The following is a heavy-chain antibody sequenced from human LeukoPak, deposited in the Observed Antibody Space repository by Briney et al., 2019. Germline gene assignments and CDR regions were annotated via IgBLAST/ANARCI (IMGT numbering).Heavy chain of an antibody. V-gene: IGHV4-39*01. CDR1: GGSISSSGYY. J-gene: IGHJ5*02. D-gene: IGHD2-15*01. CDR3: ARFHCTSDSCYEGPRFDP. CDR2: FFYSRSS. Sequence: SETLSLTCSVSGGSISSSGYYWGWIRQPPGKGLEWIGSFFYSRSSYYNPSLKSRVTMSVDTSKNQFSLKLSSVSATDTAVYYCARFHCTSDSCYEGPRFDPWGQGTLVTVSS.